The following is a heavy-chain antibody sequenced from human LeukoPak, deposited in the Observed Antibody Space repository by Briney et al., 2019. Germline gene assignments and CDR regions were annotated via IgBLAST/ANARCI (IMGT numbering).Heavy chain of an antibody. CDR1: GFTVSSNE. V-gene: IGHV3-23*01. J-gene: IGHJ4*02. D-gene: IGHD6-13*01. CDR2: ITGGGGST. Sequence: PGGSLRLSCAASGFTVSSNEMSWVRQAPGKGLEWVSTITGGGGSTYYADSVKGRFTISRDNSKNTLYLQMHSLRAEDTAVYYCAKILTAAGIRIDYWGQGTLVTVTS. CDR3: AKILTAAGIRIDY.